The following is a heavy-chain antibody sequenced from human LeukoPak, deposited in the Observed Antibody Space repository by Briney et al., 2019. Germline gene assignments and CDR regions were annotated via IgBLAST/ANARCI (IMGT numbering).Heavy chain of an antibody. CDR1: GFTFSSYE. CDR2: ISSSSSTI. D-gene: IGHD2-21*02. Sequence: GGSLRLSCAASGFTFSSYEMNWVRQAPGKGLEWVSYISSSSSTIYYADSVKGRFTISRDNAKNSLYLQMNSLRDEDTAVYYCARDHIVVVTAIPLLDYWGQGTLVTVSS. V-gene: IGHV3-48*02. J-gene: IGHJ4*02. CDR3: ARDHIVVVTAIPLLDY.